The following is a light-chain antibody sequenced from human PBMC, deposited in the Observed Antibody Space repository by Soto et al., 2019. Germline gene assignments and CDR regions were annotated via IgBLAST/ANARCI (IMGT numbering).Light chain of an antibody. V-gene: IGKV1-17*01. J-gene: IGKJ2*01. CDR2: SAY. Sequence: DIRMTQSPSSLSASVGHRVTLTCRASQGIRNALAWYQKKPGKAPVRLIYSAYSLQSGVSARFRGSGSGTDFTLTITSLQPEDFASYYCLQHYTYPYTFGQGTKLEIK. CDR3: LQHYTYPYT. CDR1: QGIRNA.